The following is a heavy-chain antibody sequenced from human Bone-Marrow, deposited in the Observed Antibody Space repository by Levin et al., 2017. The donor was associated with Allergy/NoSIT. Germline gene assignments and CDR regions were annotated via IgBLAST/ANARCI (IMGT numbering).Heavy chain of an antibody. V-gene: IGHV3-53*01. D-gene: IGHD3-16*01. CDR1: GFTPNY. CDR2: LFSGGST. CDR3: ARDSGLYGIDV. Sequence: PGGSLRLSCSASGFTPNYMSWVRQAPGKGLEWVALLFSGGSTYYAHSVKGRFTISRDNSKNMLYLQMNNLRAEDTAVYYCARDSGLYGIDVWAQGTTVTVS. J-gene: IGHJ6*02.